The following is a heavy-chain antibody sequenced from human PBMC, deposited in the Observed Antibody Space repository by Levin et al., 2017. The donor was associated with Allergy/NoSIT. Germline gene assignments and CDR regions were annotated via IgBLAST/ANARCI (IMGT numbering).Heavy chain of an antibody. CDR2: LSSGSGGST. CDR1: GFTFSSYA. Sequence: GGSLRLSCAASGFTFSSYAMSWVRQAPGKGREWVSPLSSGSGGSTYYADSVKGRFTISRDNAKTTLYLQMNSLRAEDTAVYYCGKDRSNWPRYYFDYWGQGTLVTVSS. V-gene: IGHV3-23*01. CDR3: GKDRSNWPRYYFDY. J-gene: IGHJ4*02. D-gene: IGHD6-13*01.